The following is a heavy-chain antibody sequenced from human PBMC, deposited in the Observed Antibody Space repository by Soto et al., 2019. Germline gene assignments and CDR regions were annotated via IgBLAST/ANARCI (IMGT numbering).Heavy chain of an antibody. CDR3: VKYVRRYDFWSGSSMDV. D-gene: IGHD3-3*01. J-gene: IGHJ6*02. Sequence: PGGTLRLSCSASGFTFSSYAMHWVRQAPGKGLEYVSAISSNGGSTYYADSVKGRFTISRDNSKNTLYLQMSSLRAEDAAVYYCVKYVRRYDFWSGSSMDVWGQGTTVTVSS. V-gene: IGHV3-64D*06. CDR2: ISSNGGST. CDR1: GFTFSSYA.